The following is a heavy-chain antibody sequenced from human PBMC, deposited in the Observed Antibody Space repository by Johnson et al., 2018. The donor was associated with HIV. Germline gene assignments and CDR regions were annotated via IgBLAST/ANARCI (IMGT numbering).Heavy chain of an antibody. CDR2: ISYDGSNK. J-gene: IGHJ3*02. CDR1: GFTFSSYA. Sequence: QVQLVESGGGVVQPGRSLRLSCAASGFTFSSYAMHWVRQAPGKGLEWVAVISYDGSNKYYADSVKGRFTISRDNSKNTLYLQMNSLRAEDTALYYCAKVYSTSWRDGFDIWGQGTIVTVSS. V-gene: IGHV3-30*04. D-gene: IGHD2-2*01. CDR3: AKVYSTSWRDGFDI.